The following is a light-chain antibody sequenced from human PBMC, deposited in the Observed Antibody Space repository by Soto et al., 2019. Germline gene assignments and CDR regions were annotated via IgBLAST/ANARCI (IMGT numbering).Light chain of an antibody. CDR3: HQYAWSPLT. V-gene: IGKV3-20*01. Sequence: EIVLTQSPGTLSLSPGERATLSCRGSQTVPTSYLAWYQQRPGQAPRLLIYDASSRATGIPDRFSGSESGTDFTLTISSLEPEDFAVYYCHQYAWSPLTFGQGTRLEIK. CDR2: DAS. CDR1: QTVPTSY. J-gene: IGKJ5*01.